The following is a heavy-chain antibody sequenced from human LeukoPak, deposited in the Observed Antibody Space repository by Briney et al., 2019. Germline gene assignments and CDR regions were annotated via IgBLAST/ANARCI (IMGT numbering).Heavy chain of an antibody. J-gene: IGHJ1*01. CDR3: ARGYAQSQQRVPAEYFQH. CDR1: GGSISSGSYY. CDR2: LYSSGST. V-gene: IGHV4-61*02. D-gene: IGHD6-13*01. Sequence: SETLSLTCTVSGGSISSGSYYWSWIRQPAGKGLEWIGRLYSSGSTNHNPSLKSRLTISVDTSKNEFSLKMSSVTAADTAVYDCARGYAQSQQRVPAEYFQHWRQGTLVTVSS.